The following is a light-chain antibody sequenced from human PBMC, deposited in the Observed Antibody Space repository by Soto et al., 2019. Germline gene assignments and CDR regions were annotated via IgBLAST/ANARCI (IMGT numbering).Light chain of an antibody. CDR1: SNDVGGYKY. J-gene: IGLJ1*01. CDR3: SSYTIINTGV. Sequence: QSALTQPASVSGSPGQSITISCTGSSNDVGGYKYVSWYQQHPGKAPKLMIYEVSNRPSGVSNRFSGSKSGNTASLTISGLQAEDEADYYCSSYTIINTGVFGTGTKLTAL. V-gene: IGLV2-14*01. CDR2: EVS.